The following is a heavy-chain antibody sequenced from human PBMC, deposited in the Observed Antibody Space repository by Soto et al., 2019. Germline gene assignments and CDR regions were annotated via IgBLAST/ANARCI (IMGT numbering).Heavy chain of an antibody. Sequence: SETLSLTCTVSGGSISNYYWSWIRQPPGKGLEWIGYIYYSGSTNYNPSLKSRVTISVDTSKNQFSLKLTSVTAADTAIYYCARARQYYDCELDPWGQGTLVTVS. CDR2: IYYSGST. D-gene: IGHD3-16*01. V-gene: IGHV4-59*12. CDR3: ARARQYYDCELDP. J-gene: IGHJ5*02. CDR1: GGSISNYY.